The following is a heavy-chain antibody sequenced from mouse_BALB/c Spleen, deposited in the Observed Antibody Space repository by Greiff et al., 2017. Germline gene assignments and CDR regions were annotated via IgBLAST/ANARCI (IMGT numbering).Heavy chain of an antibody. V-gene: IGHV5-6-5*01. CDR2: ISSGGST. D-gene: IGHD2-1*01. CDR1: GFTFSSYA. Sequence: DVMLVESGGGLVKPGGSLKLSCAASGFTFSSYAMSWVRQTPEKRLEWVASISSGGSTYYPDSVKGRFTISRDNARNILYLQMSSLRSEDTAMYYCAREEGNYDFDYWGQGTTLTVSS. J-gene: IGHJ2*01. CDR3: AREEGNYDFDY.